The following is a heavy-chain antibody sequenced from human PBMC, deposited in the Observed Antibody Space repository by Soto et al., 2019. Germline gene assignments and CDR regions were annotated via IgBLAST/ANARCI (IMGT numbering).Heavy chain of an antibody. D-gene: IGHD7-27*01. Sequence: GASVKVSCKASGGTFSSYAISWVRQAPGQGLEWMGWINPNSGGTNYAQKFQGRVTMTRDTSISTAYMELSRLRSDDTAVYYCARAWGLRVDYWGQGTLVTVSS. J-gene: IGHJ4*02. V-gene: IGHV1-2*02. CDR2: INPNSGGT. CDR3: ARAWGLRVDY. CDR1: GGTFSSYA.